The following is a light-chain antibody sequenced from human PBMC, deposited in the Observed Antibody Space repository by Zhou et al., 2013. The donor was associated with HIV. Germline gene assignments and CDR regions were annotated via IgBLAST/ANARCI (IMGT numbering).Light chain of an antibody. CDR2: GVS. CDR3: MQSALLPHS. V-gene: IGKV3-20*01. Sequence: EIVMTQSPGTLSLSPGEGATLSCRASQSVSSTYLAWYQQKPGQSPRLLIYGVSIRATGIPDRFSGSVSGTDFTLQISRVEAEDVAIYYCMQSALLPHSFGLGDQAGHQ. J-gene: IGKJ2*03. CDR1: QSVSSTY.